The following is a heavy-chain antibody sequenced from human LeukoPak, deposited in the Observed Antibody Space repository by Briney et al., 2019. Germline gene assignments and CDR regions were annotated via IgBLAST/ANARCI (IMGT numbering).Heavy chain of an antibody. D-gene: IGHD2-8*01. J-gene: IGHJ6*03. CDR1: GGSFSGYY. CDR2: INHSGST. Sequence: PSETLSLTCAVYGGSFSGYYWSWIRQPPGKWLEWIGEINHSGSTNYNPSLKSRVTISVDTSKNQFSLKLSSVTAADTAVYSCARGPRVLMVYATHYMDVWGKGTTVTVSS. CDR3: ARGPRVLMVYATHYMDV. V-gene: IGHV4-34*01.